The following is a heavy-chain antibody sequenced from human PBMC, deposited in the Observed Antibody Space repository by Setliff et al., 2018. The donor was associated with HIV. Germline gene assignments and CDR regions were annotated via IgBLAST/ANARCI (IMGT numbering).Heavy chain of an antibody. CDR2: INPNSGGT. D-gene: IGHD3-3*01. CDR1: GYTFTAYY. CDR3: ARGTDFWSGSSNFDY. J-gene: IGHJ4*02. Sequence: ASVKVSCKAYGYTFTAYYMHWVRQAPGQGLEWMGWINPNSGGTNYAQKFRGRVTMTRDTSINTAHMYLSSLRSDDTAIYFCARGTDFWSGSSNFDYRGQGTQVTVSS. V-gene: IGHV1-2*02.